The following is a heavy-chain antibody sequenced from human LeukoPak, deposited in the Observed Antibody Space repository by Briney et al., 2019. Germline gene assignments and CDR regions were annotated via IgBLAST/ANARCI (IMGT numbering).Heavy chain of an antibody. Sequence: GGSLRLSCAVSGFTFSSYWMHWVRHAPGKGLVWVSRINRDGSSTSYADSVKRRFTISRDNTKNTLHLQMNSLRAEDTAVYYCARDPRGCTNGICYSNNWFDPWGQGTLVTVSS. CDR3: ARDPRGCTNGICYSNNWFDP. CDR1: GFTFSSYW. J-gene: IGHJ5*02. D-gene: IGHD2-8*01. V-gene: IGHV3-74*01. CDR2: INRDGSST.